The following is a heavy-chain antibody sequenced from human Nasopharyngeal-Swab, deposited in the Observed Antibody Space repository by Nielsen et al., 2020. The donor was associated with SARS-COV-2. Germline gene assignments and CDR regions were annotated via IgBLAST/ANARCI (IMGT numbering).Heavy chain of an antibody. Sequence: GVLKISGAASGFDFWKYAMSWVRQAPGKGLEWVSTVSNNDGSLTFYADSVKGRFTISRDTSKNTVSLQMNSLRAEDTAVYYCAKDDFCPACAFDVWGQGTIVTVSS. V-gene: IGHV3-23*01. CDR1: GFDFWKYA. J-gene: IGHJ3*01. CDR3: AKDDFCPACAFDV. CDR2: VSNNDGSLT. D-gene: IGHD2-21*02.